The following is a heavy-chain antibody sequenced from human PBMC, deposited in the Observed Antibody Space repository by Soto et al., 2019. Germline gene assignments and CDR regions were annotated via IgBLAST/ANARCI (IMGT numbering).Heavy chain of an antibody. CDR1: GFTFSSYA. CDR3: AKDRGYCSSTSCSYGMDV. J-gene: IGHJ6*02. V-gene: IGHV3-23*01. D-gene: IGHD2-2*03. Sequence: HPGGSLRLSCAASGFTFSSYAMSWVRQAPGKGLEWVSAISGSGGSTYYADSVKGRFTISRDNSKNTLYLQMNSLRAEDTAVYYCAKDRGYCSSTSCSYGMDVWGQGTTVTVSS. CDR2: ISGSGGST.